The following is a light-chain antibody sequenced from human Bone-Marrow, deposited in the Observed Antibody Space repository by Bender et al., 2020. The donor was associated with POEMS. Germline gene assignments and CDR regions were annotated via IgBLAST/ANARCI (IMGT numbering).Light chain of an antibody. CDR3: SSYTSSSTLVV. CDR1: SSDVGGYHY. Sequence: QSALTQPASVSGSPGQSITISCTGTSSDVGGYHYVSWYQQHPGKAPKLMIYDVRSRPSGVSNRFSGSKSGNTASLTISGLQAEDEADYYCSSYTSSSTLVVFGGGTKLTVL. CDR2: DVR. V-gene: IGLV2-14*03. J-gene: IGLJ2*01.